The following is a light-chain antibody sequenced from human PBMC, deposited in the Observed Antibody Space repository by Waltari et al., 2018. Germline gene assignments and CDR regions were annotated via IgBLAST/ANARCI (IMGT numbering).Light chain of an antibody. CDR3: QQYDGSRFT. Sequence: ETVLTQSPGTLSLSPGERATLSCRASQSVSSSYLAWYQQKPGQAPRLLIYGASSRATGIPDRFSGSGSGTDFTLIISSLEPEDFAVYYCQQYDGSRFTFGPGTKVDIK. CDR2: GAS. CDR1: QSVSSSY. J-gene: IGKJ3*01. V-gene: IGKV3-20*01.